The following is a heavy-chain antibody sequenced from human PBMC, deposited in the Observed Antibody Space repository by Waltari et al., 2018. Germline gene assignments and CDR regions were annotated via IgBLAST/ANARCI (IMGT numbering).Heavy chain of an antibody. J-gene: IGHJ4*02. Sequence: EVQLVQSGPEVKKPGATVKISCKVSGYTFTDYYMHWVQQAPGKGLEWMGLVDPEDGETIYAEKFQGRVTITADTSTDTAYMELSSLRSEDTAVYYCATASSGSSGWGGESFDYWGQGTLVTVSS. D-gene: IGHD6-19*01. CDR1: GYTFTDYY. CDR2: VDPEDGET. V-gene: IGHV1-69-2*01. CDR3: ATASSGSSGWGGESFDY.